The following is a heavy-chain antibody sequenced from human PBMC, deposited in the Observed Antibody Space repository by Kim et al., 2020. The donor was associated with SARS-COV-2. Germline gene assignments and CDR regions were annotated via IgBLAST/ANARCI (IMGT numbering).Heavy chain of an antibody. Sequence: YARKFQGRVTITADKSTGTAYMELSSLRSEDTAVYYCARESPTVTTFDYWGQGTLVTVSS. V-gene: IGHV1-69*04. CDR3: ARESPTVTTFDY. D-gene: IGHD4-17*01. J-gene: IGHJ4*02.